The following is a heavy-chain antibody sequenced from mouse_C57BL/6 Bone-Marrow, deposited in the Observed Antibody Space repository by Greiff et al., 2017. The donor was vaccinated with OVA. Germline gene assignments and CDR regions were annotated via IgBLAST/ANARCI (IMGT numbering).Heavy chain of an antibody. V-gene: IGHV1-15*01. Sequence: QVQLQQSGAELVRPGASVTLSCKASGYTFTDYEMHWVKQTPVHGLEWIGAIDPETGGTAYNQKFKGKAILTADKSSSTAYMELRSLTSEDSAVYYCTRSPIPYWYFDVWGTGTTVTVSS. CDR1: GYTFTDYE. CDR2: IDPETGGT. J-gene: IGHJ1*03. D-gene: IGHD6-5*01. CDR3: TRSPIPYWYFDV.